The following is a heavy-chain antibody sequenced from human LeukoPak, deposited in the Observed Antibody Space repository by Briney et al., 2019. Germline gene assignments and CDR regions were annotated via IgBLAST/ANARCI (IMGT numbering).Heavy chain of an antibody. Sequence: GGSLRLSCAASGFTFSSYSINWVRQAPGKGLEWVSAISGSGGSTYYADSVKGRFTISRDNAKSTLYLQMNSLRSEDTAVYYCARGDPLGNYWGQGTLVTVSS. CDR2: ISGSGGST. CDR3: ARGDPLGNY. J-gene: IGHJ4*02. D-gene: IGHD7-27*01. CDR1: GFTFSSYS. V-gene: IGHV3-23*01.